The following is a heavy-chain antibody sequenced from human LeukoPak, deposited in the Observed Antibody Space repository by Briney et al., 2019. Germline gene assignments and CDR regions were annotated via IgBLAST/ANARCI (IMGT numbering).Heavy chain of an antibody. CDR2: ISSSSSYI. Sequence: GGSLRLSCAASGFTFSSYSMSWVRQAPGKGLEWVSSISSSSSYIYYADSVKGRFTISRDNAKNSLYLQMNSLRAGDTAVYYCARADWDTAMIDYWGQGTLVTVSS. CDR3: ARADWDTAMIDY. J-gene: IGHJ4*02. D-gene: IGHD5-18*01. V-gene: IGHV3-21*01. CDR1: GFTFSSYS.